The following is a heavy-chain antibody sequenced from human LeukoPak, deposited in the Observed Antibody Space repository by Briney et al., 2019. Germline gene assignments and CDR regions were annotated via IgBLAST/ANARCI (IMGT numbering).Heavy chain of an antibody. CDR2: ISDNSYWI. V-gene: IGHV3-21*01. Sequence: GGSLRLSCTASGFTFGDYAMSWVRQAPGKGLEWVSSISDNSYWIYYSDSVEGRFTISRDNAKNSLYLQMNSLRVEDTAVYYCANHFACGSTSCPPFDSWGQGTLVTVSS. J-gene: IGHJ4*02. CDR1: GFTFGDYA. D-gene: IGHD2-2*01. CDR3: ANHFACGSTSCPPFDS.